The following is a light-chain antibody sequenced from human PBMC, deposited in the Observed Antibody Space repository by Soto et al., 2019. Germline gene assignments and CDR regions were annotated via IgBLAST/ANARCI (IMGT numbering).Light chain of an antibody. Sequence: EIVLTQSPATLSLSPGERATLSCRASQSVSGSFLAWYQQKPGQAPRLLIYDTSNRATDIPARFSGSGSGTDFNLTISSLEPEDFAVDYFQQRGNLLLPFGGGTKVEI. V-gene: IGKV3-11*01. CDR1: QSVSGSF. CDR3: QQRGNLLLP. CDR2: DTS. J-gene: IGKJ4*01.